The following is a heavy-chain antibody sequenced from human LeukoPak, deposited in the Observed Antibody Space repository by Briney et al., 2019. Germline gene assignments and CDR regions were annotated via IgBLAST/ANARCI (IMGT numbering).Heavy chain of an antibody. CDR3: ARGPRNDWFFVL. J-gene: IGHJ2*01. CDR1: GFTFTSYD. V-gene: IGHV1-8*01. CDR2: MNPISGSR. Sequence: ASVKVSCKASGFTFTSYDINWVRQATGQGLEWMGWMNPISGSRGYAQKFQGRVSVTTSSSTSTAYLELNSLTSEDTAVYYCARGPRNDWFFVLWGRGTLVTVSS.